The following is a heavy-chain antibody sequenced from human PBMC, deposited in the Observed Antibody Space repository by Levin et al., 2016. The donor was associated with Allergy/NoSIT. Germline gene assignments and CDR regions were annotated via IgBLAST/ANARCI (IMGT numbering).Heavy chain of an antibody. D-gene: IGHD1-26*01. Sequence: GESLKISCVVSQLTVNSNDMSWVRQGPGKGLEWVSNIYAGSRTYYADSVKGRFTVSRDSSKNTVYLQMNSLRAEDTAVYYCAIIVGATGADFDYWGQGTLVTVSS. CDR1: QLTVNSND. V-gene: IGHV3-53*01. CDR3: AIIVGATGADFDY. J-gene: IGHJ4*02. CDR2: IYAGSRT.